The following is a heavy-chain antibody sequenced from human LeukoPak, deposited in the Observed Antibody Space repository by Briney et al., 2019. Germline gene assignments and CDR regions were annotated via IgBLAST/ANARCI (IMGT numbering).Heavy chain of an antibody. CDR2: IYYSGST. CDR1: GGSISSYY. Sequence: SETLSLTCTVSGGSISSYYWSWIRQPPGKGLEWIGYIYYSGSTNYNPSLKSRVTISVDTSKNQFSLKLSSVTAADTAVYYCARQILLWFGEQPSNWFDPWGQGTLVTVSS. D-gene: IGHD3-10*01. CDR3: ARQILLWFGEQPSNWFDP. J-gene: IGHJ5*02. V-gene: IGHV4-59*08.